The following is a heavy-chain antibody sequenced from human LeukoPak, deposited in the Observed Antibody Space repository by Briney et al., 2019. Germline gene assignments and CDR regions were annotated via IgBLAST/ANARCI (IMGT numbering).Heavy chain of an antibody. J-gene: IGHJ6*02. D-gene: IGHD5-18*01. CDR2: ISGSGGST. Sequence: GGSLRLSCAASGFTFSSYAMSWVRQAPGKGLEWVSAISGSGGSTYYADSVKGRFTISRDNSKNTLYLKMNSLRAEDTAVYYCAKDLEGYGYALAYYYGMDVWGQGTTVTVSS. V-gene: IGHV3-23*01. CDR1: GFTFSSYA. CDR3: AKDLEGYGYALAYYYGMDV.